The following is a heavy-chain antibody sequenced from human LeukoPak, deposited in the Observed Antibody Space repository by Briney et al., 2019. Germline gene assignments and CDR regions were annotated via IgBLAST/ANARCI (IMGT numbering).Heavy chain of an antibody. V-gene: IGHV3-30*18. D-gene: IGHD3-10*01. CDR3: AKDTYYYGSGSYPIPIYYYYYGMDV. Sequence: GGSLRLSCAASGFTFSSYGMHWVRQAPGKGLERVAVISYDGSNKYYADSVKGRFTISRDNSKNTLYLQMNSLRAEDTAVYYCAKDTYYYGSGSYPIPIYYYYYGMDVWGQGTTVTVSS. J-gene: IGHJ6*02. CDR1: GFTFSSYG. CDR2: ISYDGSNK.